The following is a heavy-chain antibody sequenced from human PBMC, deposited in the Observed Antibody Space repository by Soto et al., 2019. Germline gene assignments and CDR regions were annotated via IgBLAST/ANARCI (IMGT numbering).Heavy chain of an antibody. V-gene: IGHV1-69*01. CDR2: IIPIFGTA. J-gene: IGHJ4*02. D-gene: IGHD3-10*01. CDR1: GGTFSSYA. Sequence: QVQLVQSGAEVKKPGSSVKVSCKASGGTFSSYAISWVRQAPGQGLEWMGGIIPIFGTANYAQKFQGRVTITADESTSTAYMELCSLRSEDTAVYYCASYYYGSGSYYHYYFDYWGQGTLVTASS. CDR3: ASYYYGSGSYYHYYFDY.